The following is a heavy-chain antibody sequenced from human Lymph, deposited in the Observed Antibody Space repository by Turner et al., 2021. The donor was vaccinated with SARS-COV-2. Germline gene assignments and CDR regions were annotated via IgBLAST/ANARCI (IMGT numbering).Heavy chain of an antibody. V-gene: IGHV1-2*02. J-gene: IGHJ6*02. CDR3: ARDVERYNDFWSGYSGGYGLDV. CDR2: INPNSGGT. D-gene: IGHD3-3*01. Sequence: QVQLVQSGAEVKKPGASVKVSCKASGYTFTGCYMHWVRQAPGQGLEWMGWINPNSGGTNYAQKFQGRVTMTRDTSISTAYKELSRLRSDDTAVYYCARDVERYNDFWSGYSGGYGLDVWGQGTTVTVSS. CDR1: GYTFTGCY.